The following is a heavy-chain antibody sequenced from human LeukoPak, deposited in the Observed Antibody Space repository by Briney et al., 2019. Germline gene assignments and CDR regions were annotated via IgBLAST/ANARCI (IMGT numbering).Heavy chain of an antibody. Sequence: GGSLRLSCAASGFTFSRYWMTWVRQAPGKGLEWVANIKEDGSKKNYVDSVKSRFTISRDNAKNSLYLQMNSLRAEDTAVYYCASGNMATITGIDYWGQGTLVTVSS. V-gene: IGHV3-7*03. CDR1: GFTFSRYW. CDR3: ASGNMATITGIDY. D-gene: IGHD5-24*01. CDR2: IKEDGSKK. J-gene: IGHJ4*02.